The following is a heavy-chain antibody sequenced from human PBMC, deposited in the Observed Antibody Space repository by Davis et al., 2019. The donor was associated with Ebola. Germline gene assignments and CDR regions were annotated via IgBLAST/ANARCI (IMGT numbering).Heavy chain of an antibody. V-gene: IGHV3-23*01. J-gene: IGHJ1*01. D-gene: IGHD6-13*01. CDR2: ISGSAAAT. CDR3: AREKFTIAASALQH. CDR1: GFTFSRYA. Sequence: GESLKISCAASGFTFSRYAMSWVRQAPGKGLEWVSAISGSAAATYYADSVKGRFTISRDNSKNTMYLQMNSLRAEDTAVYYCAREKFTIAASALQHWGQGTLVTVSS.